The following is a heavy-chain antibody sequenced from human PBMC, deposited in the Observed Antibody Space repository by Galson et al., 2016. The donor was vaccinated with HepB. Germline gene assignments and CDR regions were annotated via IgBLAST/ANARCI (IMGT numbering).Heavy chain of an antibody. D-gene: IGHD2-21*02. V-gene: IGHV3-7*03. CDR3: ARAYCGGDCPRDY. CDR2: IHQDGNEK. J-gene: IGHJ4*02. CDR1: GFAFNSCW. Sequence: SLRLSCAASGFAFNSCWMNWVRQAPGKGLEWVANIHQDGNEKNYMDSVKGRFTISRDNAKNSVFLQMNDLRAGDTAIYYCARAYCGGDCPRDYWGPGTLVTVSP.